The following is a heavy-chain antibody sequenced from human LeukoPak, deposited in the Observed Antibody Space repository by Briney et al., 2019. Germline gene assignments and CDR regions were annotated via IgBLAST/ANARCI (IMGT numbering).Heavy chain of an antibody. CDR2: ISGPGTNT. D-gene: IGHD1-26*01. J-gene: IGHJ4*02. CDR1: GFTFSSFV. CDR3: AKEMRGGSYEDYFDY. V-gene: IGHV3-23*01. Sequence: GGSLRLSCAASGFTFSSFVMTWVRQAPGKGLEWVSGISGPGTNTYHADSVKGRFTISRDNSKNTLYLQMNSLRAEDTAVYYCAKEMRGGSYEDYFDYWGQGTLVTVSS.